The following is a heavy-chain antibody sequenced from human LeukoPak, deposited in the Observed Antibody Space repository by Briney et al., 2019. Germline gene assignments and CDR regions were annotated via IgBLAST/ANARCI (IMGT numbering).Heavy chain of an antibody. D-gene: IGHD1-26*01. CDR1: GFPFSRFW. CDR3: AKVGSHRAFDI. CDR2: INEDGSEE. V-gene: IGHV3-7*03. J-gene: IGHJ3*02. Sequence: GGSLRLSCAASGFPFSRFWMNWVRQAPGKGLEWVANINEDGSEEYYVDSVKGRFSISRDNAKNSLYLQMNSLRAEDMALYYCAKVGSHRAFDIWGQGTMVTVSS.